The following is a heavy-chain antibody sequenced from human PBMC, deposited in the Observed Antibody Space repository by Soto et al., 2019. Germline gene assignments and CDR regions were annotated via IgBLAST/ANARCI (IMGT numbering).Heavy chain of an antibody. V-gene: IGHV4-59*01. CDR1: GGSISRYY. Sequence: LSLTCTVSGGSISRYYWSWIRQPPGNGLERMGYIYYSGSTNYNPSLKRRGTITVHTPKNQCSLQLSSVTAADTDVYYCARASRLAAARPSWFDPWGQGTLVTVSS. D-gene: IGHD6-13*01. CDR3: ARASRLAAARPSWFDP. J-gene: IGHJ5*02. CDR2: IYYSGST.